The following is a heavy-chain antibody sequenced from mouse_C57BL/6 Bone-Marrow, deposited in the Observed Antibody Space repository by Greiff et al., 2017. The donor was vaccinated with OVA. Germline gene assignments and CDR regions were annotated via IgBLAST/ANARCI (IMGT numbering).Heavy chain of an antibody. D-gene: IGHD2-4*01. V-gene: IGHV1-76*01. J-gene: IGHJ3*01. CDR3: ARSKPLRN. Sequence: VQLQQSGAELVRPGASVKLSCKASGYTFTDYYINWVKQRPGQGLEWIARIYPGSGNTYYNEKFKGKATLTAEKSSSTAYMQLSSLTSEDSAVYFCARSKPLRNWGQGTLVTVSA. CDR1: GYTFTDYY. CDR2: IYPGSGNT.